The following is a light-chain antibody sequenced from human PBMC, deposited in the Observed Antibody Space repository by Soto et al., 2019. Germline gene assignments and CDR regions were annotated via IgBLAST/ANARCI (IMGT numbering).Light chain of an antibody. CDR3: QQYDNLPT. Sequence: DIQMTQSPSSLSASIGDRVTITCRASQNINNYLNWYQYKPGTAPKLLINGASSLQSGVPARFGGSGSGTDFTFTISSLQPEDIATYYCQQYDNLPTFGQGTRLEIK. CDR1: QNINNY. V-gene: IGKV1-33*01. CDR2: GAS. J-gene: IGKJ5*01.